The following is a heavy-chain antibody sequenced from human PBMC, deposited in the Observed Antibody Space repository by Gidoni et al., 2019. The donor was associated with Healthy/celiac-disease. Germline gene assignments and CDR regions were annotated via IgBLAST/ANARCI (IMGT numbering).Heavy chain of an antibody. CDR3: ARGPKLYSCSWYRGSYNWFDP. D-gene: IGHD6-13*01. V-gene: IGHV4-34*01. CDR1: GESSGANT. CDR2: INHSGST. J-gene: IGHJ5*02. Sequence: QVQRQHVAAGRLNPPETLPLTRAGIGESSGANTGTGLRQPPGKGLEWIGEINHSGSTNYKPSLKSRVTISVDTSNNQFSLKLSSVTAADTAVYYCARGPKLYSCSWYRGSYNWFDPWVQGTLVTVSS.